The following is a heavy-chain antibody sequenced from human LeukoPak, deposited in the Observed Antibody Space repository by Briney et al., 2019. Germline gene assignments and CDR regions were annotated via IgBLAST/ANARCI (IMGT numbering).Heavy chain of an antibody. V-gene: IGHV5-51*01. CDR2: IYPGDSDT. CDR3: ARQYGRPFDY. Sequence: GESLKISCQGSGYSFTSYWIGWVRQMPGKGLEWMGIIYPGDSDTRYSPSFQGQVSISVDKSVSTTYLQWSSLKASDTAMYYCARQYGRPFDYWGQGTLVTVSS. D-gene: IGHD4-17*01. J-gene: IGHJ4*02. CDR1: GYSFTSYW.